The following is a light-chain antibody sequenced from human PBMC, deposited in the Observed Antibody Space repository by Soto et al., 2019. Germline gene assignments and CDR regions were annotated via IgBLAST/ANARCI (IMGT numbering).Light chain of an antibody. CDR2: SNN. CDR3: AAWDDSLHVV. J-gene: IGLJ2*01. Sequence: QSVLTQPPSASGTPGQRVTISCSGSSSNIGSNTVNWYQQLPGTAPKLLIYSNNQRPSGVPDRFSGSKSGTSASLAISGLQSEDEADYSCAAWDDSLHVVFGGGTQLTVL. V-gene: IGLV1-44*01. CDR1: SSNIGSNT.